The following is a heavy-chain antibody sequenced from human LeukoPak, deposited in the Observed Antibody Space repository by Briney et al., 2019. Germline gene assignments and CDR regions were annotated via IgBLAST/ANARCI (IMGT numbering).Heavy chain of an antibody. V-gene: IGHV4-59*08. D-gene: IGHD3-10*01. J-gene: IGHJ2*01. Sequence: PSDTLSLTCSVSGDYIGSSFWSWLRQPPGKGLEWIGYIYYSGSTNYNPSLKSRVTMSVDTSKNQFSLKLTSVSAADTAVFYCARTRGDPNWYFDLWGRGILVTVSS. CDR1: GDYIGSSF. CDR2: IYYSGST. CDR3: ARTRGDPNWYFDL.